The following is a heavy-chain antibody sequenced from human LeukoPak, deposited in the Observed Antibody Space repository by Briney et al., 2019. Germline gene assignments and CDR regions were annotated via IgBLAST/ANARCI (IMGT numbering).Heavy chain of an antibody. CDR1: GFTFSTYG. V-gene: IGHV3-23*01. D-gene: IGHD6-13*01. Sequence: GGSLRLSCAASGFTFSTYGMNWVRQAPGKGLEWVSLITGTGGSSNYADSVKGRFTISRDNSKNTLYLQMNSLRAEDTAVYYCAKRYSSSLYYFDYWGQGTLVTVSS. CDR3: AKRYSSSLYYFDY. CDR2: ITGTGGSS. J-gene: IGHJ4*02.